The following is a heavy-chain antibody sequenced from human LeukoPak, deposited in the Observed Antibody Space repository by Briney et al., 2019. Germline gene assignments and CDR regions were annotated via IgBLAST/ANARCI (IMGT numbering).Heavy chain of an antibody. D-gene: IGHD3-10*01. CDR2: IDYSGST. V-gene: IGHV4-59*08. J-gene: IGHJ4*02. CDR3: ARSDSTSWFGEFPFDY. CDR1: GGSISSYD. Sequence: ETLSLTCTGSGGSISSYDWSWIRQPPGKGLGGIGFIDYSGSTNYNPSLKSRVTISVDTSKNQFYLKLSSVTAADTAVYYCARSDSTSWFGEFPFDYWGQGTLVTVSS.